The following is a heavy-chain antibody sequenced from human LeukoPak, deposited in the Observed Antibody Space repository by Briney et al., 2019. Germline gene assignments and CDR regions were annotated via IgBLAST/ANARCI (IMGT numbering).Heavy chain of an antibody. D-gene: IGHD6-19*01. V-gene: IGHV1-69*06. J-gene: IGHJ4*02. Sequence: ASVKVSCKASGGTFSSYAISWVRQAPGQGLEWMGGIIPIFGTANYAQKFQGRVTITADKSTSTAYMELSSLRSEDTAVYYCAVQAVAAALYYFDYWGQGTLVTVSS. CDR1: GGTFSSYA. CDR3: AVQAVAAALYYFDY. CDR2: IIPIFGTA.